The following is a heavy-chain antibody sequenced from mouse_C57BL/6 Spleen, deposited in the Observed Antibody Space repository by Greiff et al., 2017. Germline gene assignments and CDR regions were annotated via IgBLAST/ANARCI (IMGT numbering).Heavy chain of an antibody. Sequence: EVKLMESGPGMVKPSPSLSLTCTATGYSITSAYVWHWIRHFPGNKLEWMGYISYSGSTNYNPSLKSRISITHATSKNHFFLKLNSVTTEDTATDYCARDGDATTAHGFAYWGQGTPVTVSA. CDR2: ISYSGST. V-gene: IGHV3-1*01. D-gene: IGHD1-2*01. CDR1: GYSITSAYV. CDR3: ARDGDATTAHGFAY. J-gene: IGHJ3*01.